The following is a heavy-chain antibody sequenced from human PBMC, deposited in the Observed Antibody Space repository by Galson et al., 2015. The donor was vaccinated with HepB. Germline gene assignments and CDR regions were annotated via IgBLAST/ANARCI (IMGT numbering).Heavy chain of an antibody. D-gene: IGHD3-3*01. J-gene: IGHJ4*02. CDR3: TRTTIFGVVTRFSSKTFDDY. V-gene: IGHV3-49*04. Sequence: SLRLSCAASGFTFGDYAMSWVRQAPGKGLEWVGFIRSKAYGGTTEYAASVKGRFTISRDDSKSIAYLQMNSLKTEDTAVYYCTRTTIFGVVTRFSSKTFDDYWGQGTLVTVSS. CDR1: GFTFGDYA. CDR2: IRSKAYGGTT.